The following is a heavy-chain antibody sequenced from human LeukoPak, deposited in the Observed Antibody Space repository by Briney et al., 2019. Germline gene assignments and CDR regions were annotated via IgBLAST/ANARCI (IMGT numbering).Heavy chain of an antibody. Sequence: GGSLRLSCAASGFTFSSYAMSWVRQAPGKGLEWVSAISGSGGGTYYADSVKGRFTISRDNSKNTLYLQMNSLRAEDTAVYYCAKDFEYYDILASFDYWGQGTLVTVSS. CDR1: GFTFSSYA. D-gene: IGHD3-9*01. CDR3: AKDFEYYDILASFDY. CDR2: ISGSGGGT. J-gene: IGHJ4*02. V-gene: IGHV3-23*01.